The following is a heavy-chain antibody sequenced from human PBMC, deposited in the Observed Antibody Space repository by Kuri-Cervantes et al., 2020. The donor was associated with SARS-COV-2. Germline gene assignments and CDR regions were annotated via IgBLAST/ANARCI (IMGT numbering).Heavy chain of an antibody. CDR3: TSNDFWSGYSIF. CDR2: IRSKAYGGTT. V-gene: IGHV3-49*03. J-gene: IGHJ4*02. D-gene: IGHD3-3*01. Sequence: GGSLRLSCTASGFIFSDYYMTWIRQAPGKGLEWVGFIRSKAYGGTTEYAASVKGRFTISRDDSKSIAYLQMNSLKTEDTAVYYCTSNDFWSGYSIFWGQGTLVTVSS. CDR1: GFIFSDYY.